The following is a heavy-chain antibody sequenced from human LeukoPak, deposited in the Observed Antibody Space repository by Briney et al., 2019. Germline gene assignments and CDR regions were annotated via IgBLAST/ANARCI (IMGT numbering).Heavy chain of an antibody. D-gene: IGHD4-23*01. J-gene: IGHJ4*02. CDR3: ARILYGGNPYFDY. Sequence: VSGPALVKPTQSLTLTCPFAGFSLRTSGKCVSWIRQPPGKGLEWLARIDWDDDKYYSTSLKTRLTISKDTSKNQVVLTMTNMDAVDTATYYCARILYGGNPYFDYWGQGTLVTVSS. CDR2: IDWDDDK. CDR1: GFSLRTSGKC. V-gene: IGHV2-70*11.